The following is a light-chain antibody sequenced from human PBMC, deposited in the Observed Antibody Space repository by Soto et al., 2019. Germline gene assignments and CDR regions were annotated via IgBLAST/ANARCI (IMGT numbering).Light chain of an antibody. CDR2: DAS. Sequence: EFVLTQSPATLYFSPGKKATLSCRASQSVSSYVAWYQQKPGQAPRLVIYDASSRATGVPPRFSGSGSGTDFTLTISSLEPEDFAVYYCQQRNTFGQGTRLEI. J-gene: IGKJ5*01. CDR1: QSVSSY. CDR3: QQRNT. V-gene: IGKV3-11*01.